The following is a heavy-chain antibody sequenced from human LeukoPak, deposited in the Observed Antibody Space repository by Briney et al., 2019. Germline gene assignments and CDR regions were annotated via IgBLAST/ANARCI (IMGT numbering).Heavy chain of an antibody. CDR2: ISGSGGTT. V-gene: IGHV3-23*01. CDR1: GFTFSYYA. D-gene: IGHD3-9*01. CDR3: AKGRAIRYFDWLLTDMDV. J-gene: IGHJ6*02. Sequence: GGSLRLSCTASGFTFSYYAMSWVRQAPGKGLEWVSAISGSGGTTYYADSVKGRLTISRDNSKNTLYLQVNSLRAEDTAVYYCAKGRAIRYFDWLLTDMDVWGQGTTVTVSS.